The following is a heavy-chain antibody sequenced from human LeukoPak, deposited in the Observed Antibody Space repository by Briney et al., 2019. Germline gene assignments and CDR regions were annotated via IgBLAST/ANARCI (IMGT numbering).Heavy chain of an antibody. J-gene: IGHJ4*02. CDR3: ARDSENYGGNSDY. V-gene: IGHV3-7*01. D-gene: IGHD4-23*01. Sequence: GGSLRLSCAASGLTFSIHWMNWVRQAPGKGLECVANINQDGSDKYYVDSVKGRFTISRDNAKNSPYLQMNSLRAEDTAVYYCARDSENYGGNSDYWGQGTLVTVSS. CDR2: INQDGSDK. CDR1: GLTFSIHW.